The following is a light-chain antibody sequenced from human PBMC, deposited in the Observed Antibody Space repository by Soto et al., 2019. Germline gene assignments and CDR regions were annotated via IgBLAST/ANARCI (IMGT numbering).Light chain of an antibody. CDR2: EVS. CDR1: SSDIGAYEY. V-gene: IGLV2-11*01. J-gene: IGLJ2*01. CDR3: YSYAGAYIHVL. Sequence: QSALTQPRSVSGSPGQSVTISCTASSSDIGAYEYVSWYQQHPGKAPKLIIYEVSIRPSGVPDRFSGSKSGNTASLTISGLQTEDEADYHCYSYAGAYIHVLFGGGTKLTVL.